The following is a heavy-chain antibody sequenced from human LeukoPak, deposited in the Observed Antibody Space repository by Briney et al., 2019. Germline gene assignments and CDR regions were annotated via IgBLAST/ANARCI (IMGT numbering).Heavy chain of an antibody. CDR3: ANMFTWAAF. CDR2: IKGDGSEQ. D-gene: IGHD3-10*02. J-gene: IGHJ4*02. CDR1: GFTFSTYW. Sequence: PGGPLRLSCAASGFTFSTYWMSWVRQAPEKGLEWVANIKGDGSEQHYVDSVKGRFTISRDNAKNSVYLQMARLRAEDTAVYYCANMFTWAAFWGQGTVVTVSS. V-gene: IGHV3-7*05.